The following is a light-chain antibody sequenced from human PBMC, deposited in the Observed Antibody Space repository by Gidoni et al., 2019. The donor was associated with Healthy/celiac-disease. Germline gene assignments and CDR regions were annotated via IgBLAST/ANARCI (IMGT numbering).Light chain of an antibody. J-gene: IGKJ1*01. CDR2: YAS. CDR1: QSISSW. Sequence: DIQMTQSPSTLSASVGYRVTITCRARQSISSWLAWYQQKPGKAPKLLIYYASSLESGVASRFSGSGSGTEFTLTISSLQPDDFATYYCQSAGTFGQGTKVEIK. V-gene: IGKV1-5*01. CDR3: QSAGT.